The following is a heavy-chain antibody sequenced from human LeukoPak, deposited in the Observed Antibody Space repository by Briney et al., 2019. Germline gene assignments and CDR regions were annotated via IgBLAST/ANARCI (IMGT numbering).Heavy chain of an antibody. CDR3: AKGLMVPQRGYSYGSVDY. J-gene: IGHJ4*02. CDR1: GFTFSNYA. Sequence: WGSLRLSCAASGFTFSNYAMSWVRQAPGKGLEWVSAISGSGGSTYYADSVKGRFIISRDNSKNTLCLQMNSLRAEDTAVYYCAKGLMVPQRGYSYGSVDYWGQGTLVTVSS. V-gene: IGHV3-23*01. CDR2: ISGSGGST. D-gene: IGHD5-18*01.